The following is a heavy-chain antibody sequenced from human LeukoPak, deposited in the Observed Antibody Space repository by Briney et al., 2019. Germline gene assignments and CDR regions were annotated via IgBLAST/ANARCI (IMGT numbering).Heavy chain of an antibody. V-gene: IGHV4-34*01. D-gene: IGHD6-6*01. CDR2: INHSGST. CDR3: ARRGPPRIAARHYYYYYMDV. Sequence: SETLSLTCAVYGGSFSGYYWSWIRQPPGKGLEWIGEINHSGSTNYNPSLKSRVTISVDTSKNQFSLKLSSVTAADTAVYYCARRGPPRIAARHYYYYYMDVWGKGTTVTVSS. J-gene: IGHJ6*03. CDR1: GGSFSGYY.